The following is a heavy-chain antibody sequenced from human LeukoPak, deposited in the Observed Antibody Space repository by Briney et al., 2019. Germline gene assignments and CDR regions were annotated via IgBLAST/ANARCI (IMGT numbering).Heavy chain of an antibody. V-gene: IGHV1-2*02. CDR3: ARDYYGDYGPNYYMDV. D-gene: IGHD4-17*01. CDR1: GYTFTGYY. CDR2: INPNSCGT. Sequence: ASVKVSCKASGYTFTGYYMHWVRQAPGQGLEWMGWINPNSCGTNYAQKLQGRVTMTRDTSISTAYMELSRLRSDDTAVYYCARDYYGDYGPNYYMDVWGKGTTVTVSS. J-gene: IGHJ6*03.